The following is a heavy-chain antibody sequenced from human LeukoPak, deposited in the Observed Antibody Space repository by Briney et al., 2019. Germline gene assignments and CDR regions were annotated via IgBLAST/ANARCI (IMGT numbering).Heavy chain of an antibody. CDR2: IKSKTDGGTT. V-gene: IGHV3-15*01. CDR3: THYCSSTSCYRSDAFDI. CDR1: GFTFSNAW. D-gene: IGHD2-2*01. Sequence: GGSLRLSCAASGFTFSNAWMSWVRQAPGKGLEWVGRIKSKTDGGTTDYAAPVKGRFTISRDDSKNTLYLQMNSLKTEDTAVYYCTHYCSSTSCYRSDAFDIWGQGSMVTVSS. J-gene: IGHJ3*02.